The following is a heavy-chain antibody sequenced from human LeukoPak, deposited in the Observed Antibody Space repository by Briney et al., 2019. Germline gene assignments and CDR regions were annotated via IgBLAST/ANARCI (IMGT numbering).Heavy chain of an antibody. D-gene: IGHD6-13*01. CDR1: GFTFSSYA. J-gene: IGHJ5*01. Sequence: GGSLRLSCAASGFTFSSYALSWVRQAPGKGLEWVSAISGSGGSTYYADSVKGRFTISRDNSKNTLYLQKNSLRAEDTAVYYCAKARWGIAAAPSDSWGQGAHVTVSS. CDR2: ISGSGGST. V-gene: IGHV3-23*01. CDR3: AKARWGIAAAPSDS.